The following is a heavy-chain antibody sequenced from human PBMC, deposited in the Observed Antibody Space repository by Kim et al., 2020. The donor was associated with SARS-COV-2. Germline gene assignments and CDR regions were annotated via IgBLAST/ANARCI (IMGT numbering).Heavy chain of an antibody. CDR2: INAGSGNT. D-gene: IGHD3-3*01. Sequence: ASVKVSCKASGYTFSNYARHWVRQAPGQRLEWMGWINAGSGNTEYSQKFQGRLIITRDTSASTAYMELSSLRSEDTAVYYCARGGAVLRFLEWLSSYFDYWGQGTLVTVSS. V-gene: IGHV1-3*01. J-gene: IGHJ4*02. CDR1: GYTFSNYA. CDR3: ARGGAVLRFLEWLSSYFDY.